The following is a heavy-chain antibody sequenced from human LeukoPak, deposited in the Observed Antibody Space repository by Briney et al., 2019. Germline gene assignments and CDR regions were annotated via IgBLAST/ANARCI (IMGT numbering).Heavy chain of an antibody. Sequence: ASVKVSCKASGGTFSSYAISWVRQAPGQGLEWMGRIIPILGIANYAQKFQGRVTITADKSTSTAYMELSSLRSEDTAAYYCARETGTTIWALDYWGQGTLVTVSS. V-gene: IGHV1-69*04. CDR1: GGTFSSYA. CDR2: IIPILGIA. J-gene: IGHJ4*02. D-gene: IGHD1-1*01. CDR3: ARETGTTIWALDY.